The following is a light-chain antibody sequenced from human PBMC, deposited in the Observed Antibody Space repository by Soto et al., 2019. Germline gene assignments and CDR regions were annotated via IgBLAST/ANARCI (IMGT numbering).Light chain of an antibody. CDR3: QQRSNWPYT. V-gene: IGKV3-11*01. J-gene: IGKJ2*01. Sequence: EIVLTQSPVTLSLSPGERATLSCRASQSVSSYLAWYQHKPGQAPRLLIYDASNRATGIPARFSGSGCGTDFTLTISSLEPEDFAVYFCQQRSNWPYTFGQGTKLEIK. CDR2: DAS. CDR1: QSVSSY.